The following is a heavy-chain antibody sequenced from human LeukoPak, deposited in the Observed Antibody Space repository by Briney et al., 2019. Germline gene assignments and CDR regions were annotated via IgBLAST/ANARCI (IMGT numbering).Heavy chain of an antibody. CDR3: ARPKVGADTGDAFDI. V-gene: IGHV4-59*01. Sequence: PSETLSLTCTVSGGSISSYYWSWIRQPPGKGLEWIGYIYYSGSTNYNPSLKSRVTISVGTSKNQFSLKLSSVTAADTAVYYCARPKVGADTGDAFDIWGQGAMVTVSS. J-gene: IGHJ3*02. CDR2: IYYSGST. CDR1: GGSISSYY. D-gene: IGHD1-26*01.